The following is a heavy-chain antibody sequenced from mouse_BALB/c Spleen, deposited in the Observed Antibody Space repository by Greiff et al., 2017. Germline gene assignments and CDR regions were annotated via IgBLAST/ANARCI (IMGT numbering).Heavy chain of an antibody. CDR1: GYTFPSYY. V-gene: IGHV1S56*01. CDR2: IYPGNVNT. J-gene: IGHJ4*01. D-gene: IGHD2-2*01. Sequence: QVQLQQSGPELVKPGASVRISCKASGYTFPSYYIHWVKQRPGQGLEGIGWIYPGNVNTKYNEKFKGKATLTADKSSSTAYMQLSSLTSEDSAVYFCAGGYGAMDYWGQGTSVTVSS. CDR3: AGGYGAMDY.